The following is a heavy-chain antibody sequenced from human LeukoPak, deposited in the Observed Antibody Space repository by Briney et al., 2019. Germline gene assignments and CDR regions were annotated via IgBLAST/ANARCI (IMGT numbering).Heavy chain of an antibody. CDR2: ISGSGGST. D-gene: IGHD2-2*02. CDR1: GFTSSSYA. V-gene: IGHV3-23*01. CDR3: AKGPNCSTTSCYTVGLIDY. Sequence: GGSLRLSCTASGFTSSSYAMTWVRQAPGKGLEWVSAISGSGGSTYYADSVKGRFTISRDNSKNTLYLQMNSLRAEDTAVYYCAKGPNCSTTSCYTVGLIDYWGQGTLVTVSS. J-gene: IGHJ4*02.